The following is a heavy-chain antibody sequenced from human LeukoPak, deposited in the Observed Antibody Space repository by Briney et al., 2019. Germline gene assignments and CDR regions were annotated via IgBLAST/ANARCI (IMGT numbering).Heavy chain of an antibody. D-gene: IGHD3-10*01. V-gene: IGHV4-4*07. Sequence: SETLSLTCTVSGVSVSSYYWSWVRQPPGKGLEWIWRIYTSRSIIYNASLKSRVTISLYKSKNQFSLAVSSVTPADTGVHYCARLNSSPPGPYYRYSLAVWRKGTKVIVCS. CDR3: ARLNSSPPGPYYRYSLAV. CDR2: IYTSRSI. J-gene: IGHJ6*03. CDR1: GVSVSSYY.